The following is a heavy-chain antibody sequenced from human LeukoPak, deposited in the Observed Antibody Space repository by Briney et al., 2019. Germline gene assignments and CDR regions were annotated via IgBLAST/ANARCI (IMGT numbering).Heavy chain of an antibody. J-gene: IGHJ4*02. CDR2: IYYSGST. Sequence: SETLSLTCTVSGGSISSSSYYWGWIRQPPGKGLEWIGSIYYSGSTYYNPSLKSRVTISVDTSKNQYSLKLSSVTAADTAVYYCAVVGGNKYFEYWGQGTLVTVSS. V-gene: IGHV4-39*01. D-gene: IGHD1-26*01. CDR3: AVVGGNKYFEY. CDR1: GGSISSSSYY.